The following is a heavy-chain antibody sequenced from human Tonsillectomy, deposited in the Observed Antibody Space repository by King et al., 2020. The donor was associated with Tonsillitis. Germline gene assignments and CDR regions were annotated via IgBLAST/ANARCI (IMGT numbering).Heavy chain of an antibody. CDR3: AREGGEYYYDSSGYSNWFDP. V-gene: IGHV1-69*09. D-gene: IGHD3-22*01. CDR2: IIPILGIA. J-gene: IGHJ5*02. CDR1: GGTFSSYA. Sequence: VQLVESGAEVKKPGSSVKVSCKASGGTFSSYAISWVRQAPGQGLEWMGRIIPILGIANYAQKFQGRVTITADKSTSTAYMELGSLRSEDTAVYYCAREGGEYYYDSSGYSNWFDPWGQGTLVTVSS.